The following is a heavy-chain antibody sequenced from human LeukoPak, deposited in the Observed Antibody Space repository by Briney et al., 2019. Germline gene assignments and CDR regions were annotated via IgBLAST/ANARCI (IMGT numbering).Heavy chain of an antibody. J-gene: IGHJ3*02. CDR3: ARVGEYCSSTSCSRGAFDI. D-gene: IGHD2-2*01. CDR1: GYTFTDFA. V-gene: IGHV1-18*01. Sequence: ASVKVSCKTSGYTFTDFALTWVRQAPGQGLEYMGWISGYNGNTKYAPEFQGRVTITTDTSTTTAYMELRSLRSDDTAVYYCARVGEYCSSTSCSRGAFDIWGQGTMVTVSS. CDR2: ISGYNGNT.